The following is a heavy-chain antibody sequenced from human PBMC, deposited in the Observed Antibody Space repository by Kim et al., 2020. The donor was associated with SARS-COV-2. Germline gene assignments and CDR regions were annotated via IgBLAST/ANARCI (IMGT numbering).Heavy chain of an antibody. V-gene: IGHV1-18*01. D-gene: IGHD7-27*01. CDR1: GYTFTSYG. CDR3: ARDLPTNWGSYYYYYGMDV. CDR2: ISAYNGNT. Sequence: ASVKVSCKASGYTFTSYGISWVRQAPGQGLEWMGWISAYNGNTNYAQKLQGRVTMTTDTSTSTAYMELRSLRSDDTAVYYCARDLPTNWGSYYYYYGMDVWGQGTTVTVSS. J-gene: IGHJ6*02.